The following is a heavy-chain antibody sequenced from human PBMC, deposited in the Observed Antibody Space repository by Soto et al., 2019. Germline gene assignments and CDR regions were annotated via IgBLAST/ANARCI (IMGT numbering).Heavy chain of an antibody. V-gene: IGHV1-3*01. CDR1: GYTFTGYA. CDR3: ARAVAVPADFDY. J-gene: IGHJ4*02. Sequence: GASVKVSCKASGYTFTGYAMHWVRQAPGQRLEWMGWINAGNGNTKYSQKLQGRITITKDTTASTAYIKQSSLRSEDTAVYYCARAVAVPADFDYWGQGTLVTVSS. CDR2: INAGNGNT. D-gene: IGHD6-19*01.